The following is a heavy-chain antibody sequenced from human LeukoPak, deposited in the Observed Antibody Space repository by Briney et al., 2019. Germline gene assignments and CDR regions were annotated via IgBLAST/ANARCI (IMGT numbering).Heavy chain of an antibody. CDR2: ISYDGSNK. V-gene: IGHV3-30*18. J-gene: IGHJ4*02. Sequence: GGSLRLSCAASGFTFSSYGMRWVRQAPGKGLEWVAVISYDGSNKYYADSVKGRFTISRDNSKNTLYLQMNSLRAEDTAVYYCAKDQSTYYDFWSGEFDYWGQGTLVTVSS. D-gene: IGHD3-3*01. CDR3: AKDQSTYYDFWSGEFDY. CDR1: GFTFSSYG.